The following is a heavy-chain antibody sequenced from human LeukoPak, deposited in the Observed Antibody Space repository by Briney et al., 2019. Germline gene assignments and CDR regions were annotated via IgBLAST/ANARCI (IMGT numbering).Heavy chain of an antibody. CDR3: ARDSPKYYDYVWGSYLPFDY. V-gene: IGHV3-23*01. D-gene: IGHD3-16*01. Sequence: GSLRLSCAASGFMFSSYAMSWVRQAPGKGLEWVSAISGSGGSTYYADSVKGRFTISRDNSRNTLYLQMNSLRAEDTAVYYCARDSPKYYDYVWGSYLPFDYWGQGTLVTVSS. CDR2: ISGSGGST. J-gene: IGHJ4*02. CDR1: GFMFSSYA.